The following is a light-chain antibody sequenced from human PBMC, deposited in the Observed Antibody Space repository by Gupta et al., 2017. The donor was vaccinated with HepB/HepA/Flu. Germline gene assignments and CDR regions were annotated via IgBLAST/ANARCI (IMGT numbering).Light chain of an antibody. Sequence: QSVLTQPPSVSGAPGQRVTISCTGSSSNIGIGHDVHWYQQLPGTAPKLLIYGNIYRPSGVPDRFSASKSVTSASLAISGLQAEDEAVYYCQSYDTSQHVVFGGGTKLTVL. J-gene: IGLJ2*01. CDR3: QSYDTSQHVV. CDR1: SSNIGIGHD. V-gene: IGLV1-40*01. CDR2: GNI.